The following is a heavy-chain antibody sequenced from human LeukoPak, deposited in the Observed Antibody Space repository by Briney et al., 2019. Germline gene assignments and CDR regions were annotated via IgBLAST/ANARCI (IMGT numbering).Heavy chain of an antibody. CDR2: IRYSGHT. V-gene: IGHV4-61*01. J-gene: IGHJ5*02. CDR3: ARYNWNTWFDP. Sequence: SETLSLTCTVSGDSVSSDRYYWTWIRQPPGKGLEWIAYIRYSGHTNYNPSLNSRVTISLDTSKNQFSLRLSSVTAADTAVYYCARYNWNTWFDPWGQGTPVTVSS. CDR1: GDSVSSDRYY. D-gene: IGHD1-1*01.